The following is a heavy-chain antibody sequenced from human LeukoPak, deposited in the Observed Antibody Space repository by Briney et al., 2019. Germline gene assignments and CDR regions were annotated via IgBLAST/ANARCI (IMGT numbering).Heavy chain of an antibody. CDR3: ARARTYRSHAFDI. J-gene: IGHJ3*02. V-gene: IGHV3-11*04. CDR2: ISSSGSTI. CDR1: GFTFSDYY. D-gene: IGHD1-14*01. Sequence: GGSLRLSCAASGFTFSDYYMGWIRRAPGKGLEWVSYISSSGSTIYYADSVKGRFTISRDNAKNSLYLQMNSLRAEDTAVYYCARARTYRSHAFDIWGQGTMVTVSS.